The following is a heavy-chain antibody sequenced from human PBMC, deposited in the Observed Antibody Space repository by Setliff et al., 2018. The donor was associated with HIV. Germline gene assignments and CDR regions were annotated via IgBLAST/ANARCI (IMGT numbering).Heavy chain of an antibody. CDR2: IRHSGNT. J-gene: IGHJ4*02. CDR1: GESFRGHF. Sequence: SETLSLTCVVNGESFRGHFWTWIRQIPGKGLQWIGEIRHSGNTNYNPSLKSRVTISVDTSKNQFSLRLSSVTAADTAVYYCARESVVRGVIRPFDYWGQGTLVTVSS. V-gene: IGHV4-34*01. CDR3: ARESVVRGVIRPFDY. D-gene: IGHD3-10*01.